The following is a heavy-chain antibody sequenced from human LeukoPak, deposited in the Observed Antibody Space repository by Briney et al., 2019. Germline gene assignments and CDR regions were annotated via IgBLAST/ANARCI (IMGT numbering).Heavy chain of an antibody. J-gene: IGHJ5*02. Sequence: GRSLRLSCAASGFMFTGYGMHWVRQAPGKGLEWVAFIWYDASNKYYADSVKGRFTISRDNSKNTLYLQMNGLRAEDTSVYCCARRISGWFDPWGQGTLVTVSS. CDR2: IWYDASNK. CDR3: ARRISGWFDP. CDR1: GFMFTGYG. V-gene: IGHV3-33*01. D-gene: IGHD3-3*02.